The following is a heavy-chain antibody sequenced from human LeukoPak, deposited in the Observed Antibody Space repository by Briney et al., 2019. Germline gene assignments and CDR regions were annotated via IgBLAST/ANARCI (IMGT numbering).Heavy chain of an antibody. CDR2: ISAYNGNT. CDR1: GYTFTSYG. V-gene: IGHV1-18*01. J-gene: IGHJ4*02. CDR3: ARDKRRYYYDSSGSFFDY. D-gene: IGHD3-22*01. Sequence: ASVKVSCKASGYTFTSYGISWVRQAPGQGLEWMGWISAYNGNTNYARKLQGRVTMTTDTSTSTAYMELRSLRSDDTAVYYCARDKRRYYYDSSGSFFDYWGQGTLVTVSS.